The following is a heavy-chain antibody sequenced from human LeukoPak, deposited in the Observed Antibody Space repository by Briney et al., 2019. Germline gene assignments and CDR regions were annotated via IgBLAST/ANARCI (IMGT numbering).Heavy chain of an antibody. Sequence: PGGSLRLSCAASGFTFSSYAMHWVRQAPGKGLEYVSAISSNGGSTYYANSVKGRFTISRDNSKNTLYLQMGSLRAEDMAVYYCARGAEWLRFGDFDCWGQGTLVTVSS. CDR2: ISSNGGST. CDR1: GFTFSSYA. J-gene: IGHJ4*02. CDR3: ARGAEWLRFGDFDC. V-gene: IGHV3-64*01. D-gene: IGHD5-12*01.